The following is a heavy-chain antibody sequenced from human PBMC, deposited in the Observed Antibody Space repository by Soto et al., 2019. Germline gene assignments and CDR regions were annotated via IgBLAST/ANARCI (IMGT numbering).Heavy chain of an antibody. CDR3: AKGDCSGRTCYGSDY. Sequence: EVQLLESGGGLVQPGGSQRLSCEASGFTLSIYAMRWIRQAPGKGLEWVSTITSGGGLYTADSVKGRFTISRDNSKNTMYLQMNSLKVEDTAIYYCAKGDCSGRTCYGSDYWGQGTVVTVSS. CDR2: ITSGGGL. D-gene: IGHD2-15*01. J-gene: IGHJ4*02. V-gene: IGHV3-23*01. CDR1: GFTLSIYA.